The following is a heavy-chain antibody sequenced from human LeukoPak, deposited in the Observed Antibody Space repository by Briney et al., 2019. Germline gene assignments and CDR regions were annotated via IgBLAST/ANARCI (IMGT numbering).Heavy chain of an antibody. CDR2: IYYSGST. D-gene: IGHD3-10*01. J-gene: IGHJ5*02. V-gene: IGHV4-39*07. Sequence: SETLSLTCTVSGGSISSSSYYWGWIRQPPGKGLEWIGSIYYSGSTYYNPSLKSRVTISVDTSKNQFSLKLSSVTAADTAVYYCARSSPPKYYYGSGSWFDPWGQGTLVAVSS. CDR1: GGSISSSSYY. CDR3: ARSSPPKYYYGSGSWFDP.